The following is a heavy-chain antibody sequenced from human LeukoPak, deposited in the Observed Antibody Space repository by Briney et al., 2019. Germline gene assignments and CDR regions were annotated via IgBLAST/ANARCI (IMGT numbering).Heavy chain of an antibody. Sequence: GGSLRLSCAASGFTFSSYAMTWVRQAPGKGLEWVSGISNTDGSTYYADSVKGRFTISRDNSKNTLYLQMNSLRAEDTAVYYCAKTFYYGSGMVMDVWGQGTTVTVSS. V-gene: IGHV3-23*01. D-gene: IGHD3-10*01. CDR3: AKTFYYGSGMVMDV. J-gene: IGHJ6*02. CDR1: GFTFSSYA. CDR2: ISNTDGST.